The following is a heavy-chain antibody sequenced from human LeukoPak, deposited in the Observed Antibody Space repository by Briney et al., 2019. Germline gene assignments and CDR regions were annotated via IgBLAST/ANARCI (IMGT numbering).Heavy chain of an antibody. CDR2: TYYRSKWYN. CDR1: EDSVSSNIAA. CDR3: ARGRSGSYSDPTYYFDY. D-gene: IGHD1-26*01. J-gene: IGHJ4*02. Sequence: SQTLSLTCAISEDSVSSNIAAWNWIRQSPSRGLEWLGRTYYRSKWYNDYAVSVKSRITINPDTSKNQFSLQLNSVTPEDTAVYYCARGRSGSYSDPTYYFDYWGQGTLVTVSS. V-gene: IGHV6-1*01.